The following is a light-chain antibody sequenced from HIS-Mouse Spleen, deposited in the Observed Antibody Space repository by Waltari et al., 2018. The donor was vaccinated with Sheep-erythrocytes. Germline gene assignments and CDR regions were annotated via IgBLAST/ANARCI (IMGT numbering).Light chain of an antibody. CDR1: QSVLYSSNNKNY. Sequence: DIVMTQSPDSLAVSLGERATINFKSSQSVLYSSNNKNYLAWYQQKPGQPPKLLIYWASTRESGVPDRFSGSGSGTEFTLTISSLQAEDVAVYYCQQYYSTPLTFGGGTKVEIK. V-gene: IGKV4-1*01. J-gene: IGKJ4*01. CDR2: WAS. CDR3: QQYYSTPLT.